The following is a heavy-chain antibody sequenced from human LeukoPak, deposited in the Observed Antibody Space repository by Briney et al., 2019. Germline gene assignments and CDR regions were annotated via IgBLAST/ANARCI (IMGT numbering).Heavy chain of an antibody. D-gene: IGHD2-15*01. CDR1: GYTFTSYG. CDR3: ARRYCSGGSCYAGY. CDR2: ISAYNGNT. V-gene: IGHV1-18*01. Sequence: ASVKVSCKASGYTFTSYGISWVRQAPGQGLEWMGWISAYNGNTNYAQKLQGRVTMTTDTSTSTAYMELRSLRSDDTAVYYCARRYCSGGSCYAGYWGQGTLVTVSS. J-gene: IGHJ4*02.